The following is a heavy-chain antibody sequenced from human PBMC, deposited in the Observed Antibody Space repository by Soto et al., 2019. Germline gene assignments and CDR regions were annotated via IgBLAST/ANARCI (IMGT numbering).Heavy chain of an antibody. J-gene: IGHJ4*02. CDR2: ISWNSGSI. D-gene: IGHD3-22*01. Sequence: LRLSCAASGFTFDDYAMHWVRQAPGKGLEWVSGISWNSGSIGYADSVKGRFTISRDNAKNSLYLQMNSLRAEDTALYYCAKGRGYYDSSGLVDYWGQGTLVTVSS. CDR1: GFTFDDYA. CDR3: AKGRGYYDSSGLVDY. V-gene: IGHV3-9*01.